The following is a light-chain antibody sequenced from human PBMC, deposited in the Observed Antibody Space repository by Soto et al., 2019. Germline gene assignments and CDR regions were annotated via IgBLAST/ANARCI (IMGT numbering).Light chain of an antibody. CDR1: QSLLQTNGYTY. J-gene: IGKJ1*01. CDR3: MQSLQTPPWT. CDR2: LTS. Sequence: DIVMTQSPLSLPVTPGEPASISCRSSQSLLQTNGYTYLDWYLQKPGQSPQLLIYLTSIRASGVPDRCSGSGSGTDFTLKISKVEAEDVGVYYCMQSLQTPPWTFGPGTKVEFK. V-gene: IGKV2-28*01.